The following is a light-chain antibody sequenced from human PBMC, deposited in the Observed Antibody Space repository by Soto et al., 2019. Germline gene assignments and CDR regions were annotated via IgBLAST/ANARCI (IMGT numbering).Light chain of an antibody. J-gene: IGKJ4*01. Sequence: KASQSVSSYLAWYQQKPGQAPRLLIYDASNRATGIPARFSGSGSGTDFSLTVSSLRPDDLAAYPSQERSHSAPGLTIRGGTRLDIK. CDR1: QSVSSY. CDR2: DAS. V-gene: IGKV3-11*01. CDR3: QERSHSAPGLT.